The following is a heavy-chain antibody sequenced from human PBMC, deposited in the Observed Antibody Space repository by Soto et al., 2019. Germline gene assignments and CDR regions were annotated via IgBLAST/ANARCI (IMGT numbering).Heavy chain of an antibody. D-gene: IGHD2-2*01. J-gene: IGHJ4*02. CDR1: GFPVSSNY. CDR2: IYSGGST. Sequence: GSLRISCAAPGFPVSSNYKSLVRQAPGEGLEWVSVIYSGGSTYYADSVKGRFTISRDNSKNTLYLQMNSLRAEDTAVYYCARVAFVVVPAAITYFDYWGQGTLVTVSS. CDR3: ARVAFVVVPAAITYFDY. V-gene: IGHV3-66*01.